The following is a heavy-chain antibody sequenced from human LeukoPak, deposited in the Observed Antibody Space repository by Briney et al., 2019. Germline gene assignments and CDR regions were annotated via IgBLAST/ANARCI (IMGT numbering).Heavy chain of an antibody. CDR2: INPNSGGT. V-gene: IGHV1-2*02. Sequence: ASVKVSCKASGYTFTGYYMHWVRQAPGQGLEWMGWINPNSGGTNYAQKFQGRITMTRDTSISTAYMELSRLRSDDTAVYYCAREDYYDSSGYYKKKEYFHHWGQGTRVTVSS. CDR3: AREDYYDSSGYYKKKEYFHH. CDR1: GYTFTGYY. J-gene: IGHJ1*01. D-gene: IGHD3-22*01.